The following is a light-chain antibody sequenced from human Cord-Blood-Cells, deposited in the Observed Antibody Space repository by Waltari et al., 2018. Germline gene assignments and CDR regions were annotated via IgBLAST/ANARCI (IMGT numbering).Light chain of an antibody. CDR1: NVGRKS. CDR2: YDS. J-gene: IGLJ3*02. CDR3: QVWDSSSDHRV. V-gene: IGLV3-21*04. Sequence: SNVRTQQSSVSVAPGKTGRITWWVNNVGRKSKQWYQQKPGQAPVLVIYYDSDRPSGIPERFSGSNSGNTATLTISRVEAGDEADYYCQVWDSSSDHRVFGGGTKLTVL.